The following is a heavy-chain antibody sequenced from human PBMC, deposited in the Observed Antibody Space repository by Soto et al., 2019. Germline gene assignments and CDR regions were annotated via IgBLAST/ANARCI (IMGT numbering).Heavy chain of an antibody. CDR2: ISSSNRTI. CDR1: GFTFYSYA. D-gene: IGHD2-15*01. Sequence: GGSLRLSCAASGFTFYSYAMSWVRQAPGKGLEWVSYISSSNRTINYADSVKGRFIISRDNAKNSLYLQMHSLRDEDTAVYYCAREGWPLLQTGMDVWGQGTTVTVSS. CDR3: AREGWPLLQTGMDV. V-gene: IGHV3-48*02. J-gene: IGHJ6*02.